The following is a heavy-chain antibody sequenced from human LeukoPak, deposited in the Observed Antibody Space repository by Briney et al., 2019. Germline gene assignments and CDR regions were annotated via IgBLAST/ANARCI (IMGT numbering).Heavy chain of an antibody. CDR2: IYTSGST. CDR3: ARDPGYCSGGSCYSVVDI. V-gene: IGHV4-4*07. J-gene: IGHJ3*02. CDR1: GGSTSSYY. D-gene: IGHD2-15*01. Sequence: PSETLSLTCTVSGGSTSSYYWSWIRQPAGKGLEWIGRIYTSGSTNYNPSLKSRVTMSVDTSKNQFSLKLSSVTAADTAVYYCARDPGYCSGGSCYSVVDIWGQGTMVTVSS.